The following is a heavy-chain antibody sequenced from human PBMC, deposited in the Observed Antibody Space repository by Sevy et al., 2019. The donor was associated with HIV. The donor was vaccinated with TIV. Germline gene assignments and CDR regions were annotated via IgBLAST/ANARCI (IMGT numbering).Heavy chain of an antibody. CDR3: ATCSLSNCTFHF. CDR1: GLSISTYW. Sequence: GGSLRLSCVVSGLSISTYWMSWVRQAPGKRLEWVASIKQDGRDNSFVDSVRGRFTISRDNAKNSVYLQMSSLSGDDTAMYYCATCSLSNCTFHFWGQGTLVTVSS. V-gene: IGHV3-7*03. D-gene: IGHD4-4*01. J-gene: IGHJ4*02. CDR2: IKQDGRDN.